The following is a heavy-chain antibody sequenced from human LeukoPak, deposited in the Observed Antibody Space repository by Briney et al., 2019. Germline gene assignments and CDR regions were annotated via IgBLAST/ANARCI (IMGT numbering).Heavy chain of an antibody. CDR1: VFTFSTYG. V-gene: IGHV3-23*01. Sequence: PGGSLRLSCAASVFTFSTYGMSWVRQAPGKGLEWVSGIRGSGGSTFYADSVKGRFTISRDNSKNTLFLQMNSLRAEDTAVYYCAKDHPDYYDSSGYYFFDYWGQGTLVTVSS. CDR2: IRGSGGST. J-gene: IGHJ4*02. D-gene: IGHD3-22*01. CDR3: AKDHPDYYDSSGYYFFDY.